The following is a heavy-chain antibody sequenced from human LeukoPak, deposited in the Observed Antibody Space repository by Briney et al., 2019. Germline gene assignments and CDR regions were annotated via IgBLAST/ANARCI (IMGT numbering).Heavy chain of an antibody. CDR1: GGTFSSYA. J-gene: IGHJ1*01. CDR2: IIPIFGTA. V-gene: IGHV1-69*01. CDR3: ARSFPLGSGYYVYFQH. D-gene: IGHD3-22*01. Sequence: GSSVKVSCKASGGTFSSYAISWVRQAPGQGLEWMGGIIPIFGTANYAQKFQGRVTITADESTSTAYMELSSLRSEDTAVYYCARSFPLGSGYYVYFQHWGQGTLVTVSS.